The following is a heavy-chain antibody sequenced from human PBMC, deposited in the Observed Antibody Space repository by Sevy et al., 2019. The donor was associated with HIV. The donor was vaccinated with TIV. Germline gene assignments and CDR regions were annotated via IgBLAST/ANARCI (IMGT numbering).Heavy chain of an antibody. CDR1: GFSFDSYG. CDR3: AKGGGGHYDPDEIAYYFYYYNMDV. Sequence: GGSLRLSCAVSGFSFDSYGMTWVRQAPGKGLEWVSAISGSGTRTYYADSVKGHFIISRDNSKNTLDLQMNSLRAEDKAIYYCAKGGGGHYDPDEIAYYFYYYNMDVWGKGTTVTVSS. D-gene: IGHD3-22*01. CDR2: ISGSGTRT. V-gene: IGHV3-23*01. J-gene: IGHJ6*03.